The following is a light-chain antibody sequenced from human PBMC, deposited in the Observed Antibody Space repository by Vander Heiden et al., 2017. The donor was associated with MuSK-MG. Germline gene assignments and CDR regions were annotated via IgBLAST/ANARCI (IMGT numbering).Light chain of an antibody. CDR1: QGISSY. CDR2: AAS. CDR3: QQDDSYPLT. J-gene: IGKJ1*01. V-gene: IGKV1-8*01. Sequence: AIRMTQSPSPFSASTGDRVTITCRASQGISSYLAWYQQKPGKAPKLLIYAASTLQSGVPSRFSGSGSGTDFTLTISCLQSEDFATYYCQQDDSYPLTFGQGTKVEIK.